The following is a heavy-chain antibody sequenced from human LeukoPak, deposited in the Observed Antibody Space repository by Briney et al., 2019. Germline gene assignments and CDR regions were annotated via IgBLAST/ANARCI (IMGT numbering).Heavy chain of an antibody. V-gene: IGHV3-30-3*01. CDR1: GFIFSNYG. D-gene: IGHD6-19*01. CDR3: ARDLYSSGWYYYYGMDV. Sequence: GGSLRLSCAASGFIFSNYGVHWVRQAPGKGLEWVAIISYDGSNKYYADSVKGRFTISRDNAKNSLYLQMNSLRAEDTAVYYCARDLYSSGWYYYYGMDVWGQGTTVTVSS. CDR2: ISYDGSNK. J-gene: IGHJ6*02.